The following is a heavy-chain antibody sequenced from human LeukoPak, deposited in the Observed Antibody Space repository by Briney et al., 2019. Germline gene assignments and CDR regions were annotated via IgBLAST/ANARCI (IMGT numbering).Heavy chain of an antibody. Sequence: SVTVSCKASGGTFSSYAISWVRQAPGQGLEWMGGIIPIFGTANYAQKFQGRVTITADESTSTAYMELSSLRSEDTAVYYCARVEYSSGWYRRGSFDHWGQGTLVTVSS. CDR1: GGTFSSYA. J-gene: IGHJ4*02. V-gene: IGHV1-69*01. D-gene: IGHD6-19*01. CDR2: IIPIFGTA. CDR3: ARVEYSSGWYRRGSFDH.